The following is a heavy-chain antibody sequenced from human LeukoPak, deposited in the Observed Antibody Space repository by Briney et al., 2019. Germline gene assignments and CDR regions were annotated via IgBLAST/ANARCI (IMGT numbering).Heavy chain of an antibody. V-gene: IGHV3-30*18. CDR1: GLIFSAYG. CDR3: ANADSGNDRPDDYYGLDV. J-gene: IGHJ6*04. Sequence: GKSLRLSCAASGLIFSAYGMHWVRQAPGKGLEWVALISYDGSHKFYTDSVKGRFTISRDNSNDTLYLQMDSLSAQDTAVSYCANADSGNDRPDDYYGLDVWGKGTTVTVSS. CDR2: ISYDGSHK. D-gene: IGHD5-12*01.